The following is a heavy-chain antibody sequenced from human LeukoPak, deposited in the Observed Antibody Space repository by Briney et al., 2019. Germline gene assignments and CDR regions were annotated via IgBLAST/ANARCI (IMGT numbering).Heavy chain of an antibody. D-gene: IGHD3-22*01. CDR3: ASLTYYYDSSGYN. V-gene: IGHV4-39*01. Sequence: SETLSLTCTVSGGSISSSSYYWGWIRQPPGKGLEWIGSIYYSGSTYYNPSLKSRVTISVDTSKIQFSLKLSSVTAADTAVYYCASLTYYYDSSGYNWGQGTLVTVSS. J-gene: IGHJ4*02. CDR1: GGSISSSSYY. CDR2: IYYSGST.